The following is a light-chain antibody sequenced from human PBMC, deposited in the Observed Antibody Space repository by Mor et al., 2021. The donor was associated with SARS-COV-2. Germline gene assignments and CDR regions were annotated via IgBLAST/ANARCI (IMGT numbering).Light chain of an antibody. CDR2: GAS. Sequence: SSSYLAWYQQKPGQAPRLLIYGASSRATGIPDRFSGSGSGTDITLTISRLEPEDFAVYYCQQYGSSPLTFGPGTKVDIK. CDR3: QQYGSSPLT. V-gene: IGKV3-20*01. J-gene: IGKJ3*01. CDR1: SSSY.